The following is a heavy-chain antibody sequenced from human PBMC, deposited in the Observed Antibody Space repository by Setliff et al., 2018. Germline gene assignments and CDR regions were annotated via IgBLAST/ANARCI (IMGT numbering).Heavy chain of an antibody. Sequence: SETLSLTCAVYGGSFSGHYWSWIRQPPGKGLEWIGEINHSGSTNYNPSLKSRVTISVDTSKNQFSLKLSSVTAADTAVYYCARVRYYYYYMDVWGKGTTVTVS. CDR2: INHSGST. V-gene: IGHV4-34*01. CDR1: GGSFSGHY. CDR3: ARVRYYYYYMDV. J-gene: IGHJ6*03.